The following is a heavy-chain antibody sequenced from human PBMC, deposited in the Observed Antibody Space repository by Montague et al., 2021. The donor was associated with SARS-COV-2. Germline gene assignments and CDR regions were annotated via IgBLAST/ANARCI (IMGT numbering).Heavy chain of an antibody. CDR2: IYYSGST. CDR1: GGSISSYY. V-gene: IGHV4-59*01. D-gene: IGHD3-3*01. Sequence: SETLSLTCTVSGGSISSYYWSWIRQPPGKGLEWIGYIYYSGSTNYNPTLTSRVTISVDTSKNQFSLKLSSVTAADTAVYYCARARITSFAVVTWPAYFDYWGQGTLVTVSS. CDR3: ARARITSFAVVTWPAYFDY. J-gene: IGHJ4*02.